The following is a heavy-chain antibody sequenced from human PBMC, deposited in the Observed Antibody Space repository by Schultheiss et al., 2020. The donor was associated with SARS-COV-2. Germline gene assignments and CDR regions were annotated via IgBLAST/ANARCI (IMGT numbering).Heavy chain of an antibody. CDR2: IIPIFGTA. CDR3: ARARTILGAFDI. J-gene: IGHJ3*02. CDR1: GGTFSSYA. D-gene: IGHD3-3*01. V-gene: IGHV1-69*05. Sequence: SVKVSCKASGGTFSSYAISWVRQAPGQGLEWMGGIIPIFGTANYAQKFQGRVTMTRDTSTSTVYMELSSLRSEDTAVYYCARARTILGAFDIWGQGTMVTVSS.